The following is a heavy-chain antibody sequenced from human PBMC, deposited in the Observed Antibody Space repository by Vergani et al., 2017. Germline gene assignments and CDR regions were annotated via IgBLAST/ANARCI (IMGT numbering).Heavy chain of an antibody. CDR3: ARDRYYRGSGSYPYFYYDGLDV. CDR1: GFTFSSYS. D-gene: IGHD3-10*01. J-gene: IGHJ6*02. V-gene: IGHV3-21*01. Sequence: VQLVESGGGVVQPGTSLRLSCAASGFTFSSYSMNWVRQAPGKGLEWVSSISSSSSYIHYSDSLKGRFTISRDNAKSSLYLQMNSLRAEDTGVYYCARDRYYRGSGSYPYFYYDGLDVWGQGTAVTVSS. CDR2: ISSSSSYI.